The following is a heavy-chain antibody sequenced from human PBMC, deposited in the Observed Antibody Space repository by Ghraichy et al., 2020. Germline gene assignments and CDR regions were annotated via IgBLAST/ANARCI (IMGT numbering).Heavy chain of an antibody. Sequence: GGSLRLSCAASGFTFSSYAMSWVRQAPGKGLEWVSAIGGTSGSTYYADSVKGRFTISRDNSRNTLYLQMNSLRAEDTAVYYCAKRGGYCSGARCYKGFDYWGQGTLVTVSS. CDR1: GFTFSSYA. CDR2: IGGTSGST. CDR3: AKRGGYCSGARCYKGFDY. D-gene: IGHD2-15*01. V-gene: IGHV3-23*01. J-gene: IGHJ4*02.